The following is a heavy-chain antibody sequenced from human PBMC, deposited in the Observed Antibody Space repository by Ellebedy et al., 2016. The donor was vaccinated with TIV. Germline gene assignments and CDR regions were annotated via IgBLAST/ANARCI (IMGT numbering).Heavy chain of an antibody. D-gene: IGHD1-7*01. CDR1: GFTFDEYV. CDR3: ARESLPYNWNYRGVYFDY. J-gene: IGHJ4*02. Sequence: GGSLRLSCVASGFTFDEYVMNWVRQAPGKGLEWVSGINWHGSSTGYAEPVRGRFTIARDNAKKSLYLQMTSLRAEDTAVYYCARESLPYNWNYRGVYFDYWGQGTLVTVSS. CDR2: INWHGSST. V-gene: IGHV3-20*04.